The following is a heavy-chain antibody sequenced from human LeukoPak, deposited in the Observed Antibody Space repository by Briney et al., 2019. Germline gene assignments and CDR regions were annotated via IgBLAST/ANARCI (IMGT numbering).Heavy chain of an antibody. Sequence: GGSLRLSCAASGFTFSSYAMHWVRQAPGKGLESVAVISYDGSNKYYADSVKGRFTISRDNSKNTLYLQMNSLRAEDTAVYYCARGFPYYYGSGTTLTPPDYWGQGTLVTVSS. CDR3: ARGFPYYYGSGTTLTPPDY. D-gene: IGHD3-10*01. V-gene: IGHV3-30-3*01. CDR1: GFTFSSYA. CDR2: ISYDGSNK. J-gene: IGHJ4*02.